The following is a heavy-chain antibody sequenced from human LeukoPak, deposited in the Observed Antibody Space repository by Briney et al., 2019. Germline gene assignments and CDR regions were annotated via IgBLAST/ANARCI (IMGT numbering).Heavy chain of an antibody. CDR3: ARDRGNQRGYYYYMDV. CDR1: GGSISSSSYY. Sequence: PSETLSLTCTVSGGSISSSSYYWGWIRQPPGKGLEWIGSIYYSGGTYYNPSLKSRVTISVDTSKNQFSLKLSSVTAADTAVYYCARDRGNQRGYYYYMDVWGKGTTVTVSS. D-gene: IGHD1-14*01. V-gene: IGHV4-39*07. CDR2: IYYSGGT. J-gene: IGHJ6*03.